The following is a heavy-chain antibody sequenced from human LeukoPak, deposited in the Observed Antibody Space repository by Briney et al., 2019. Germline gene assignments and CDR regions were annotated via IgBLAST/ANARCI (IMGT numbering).Heavy chain of an antibody. CDR1: EFSVGSNY. CDR3: AKKYSTGLDP. D-gene: IGHD1-26*01. V-gene: IGHV3-53*01. Sequence: GSLRLSCAASEFSVGSNYMTWVRQAPGKGLEWVSLIYSGGSTYYADSVKGRFTISRDNSKNTLYLQMNSLRVEDTAVYYCAKKYSTGLDPWGQGTLVTVSS. CDR2: IYSGGST. J-gene: IGHJ5*02.